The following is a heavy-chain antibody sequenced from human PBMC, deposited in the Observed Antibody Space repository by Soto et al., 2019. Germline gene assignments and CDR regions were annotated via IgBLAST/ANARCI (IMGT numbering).Heavy chain of an antibody. CDR3: ARSHSFDGSIYHYYFDV. CDR2: IYASGAT. CDR1: GGSISTYY. J-gene: IGHJ4*02. Sequence: XETLSLPCTVSGGSISTYYWSWIRQPPGGTLEWIGYIYASGATTYNPSLESRVTMSVDMPNNEFSLELTSLNAADTAVYYCARSHSFDGSIYHYYFDVWGQGTLVTVSS. V-gene: IGHV4-59*01. D-gene: IGHD3-10*01.